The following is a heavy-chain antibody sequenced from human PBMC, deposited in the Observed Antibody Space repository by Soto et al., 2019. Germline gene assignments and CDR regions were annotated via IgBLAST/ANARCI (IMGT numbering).Heavy chain of an antibody. Sequence: SSETLSLTCTVSGGSISSSSYYWGWIRQPPGKGLEWIGSIYYSGSTYYNPSLKSRVTISVDTSKNQFSLHLTSVIAADSASYFCARATTVTSSFFYYGLDVWGQGTTVT. CDR3: ARATTVTSSFFYYGLDV. CDR2: IYYSGST. CDR1: GGSISSSSYY. V-gene: IGHV4-39*07. J-gene: IGHJ6*02. D-gene: IGHD4-17*01.